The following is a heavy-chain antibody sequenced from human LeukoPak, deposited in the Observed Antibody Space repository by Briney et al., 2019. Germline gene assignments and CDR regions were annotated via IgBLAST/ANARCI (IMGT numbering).Heavy chain of an antibody. CDR3: ARLNYGSASYFDY. V-gene: IGHV5-51*01. CDR1: GYXFTTYW. J-gene: IGHJ4*02. Sequence: GESLKISCKCSGYXFTTYWICWVRQMPGKGLEWMGIIYPGDSESRYSPSFQGQVTISADKSITTAYLQWSSLEASDTAIYYCARLNYGSASYFDYWGQGTLVTVSS. CDR2: IYPGDSES. D-gene: IGHD3-10*01.